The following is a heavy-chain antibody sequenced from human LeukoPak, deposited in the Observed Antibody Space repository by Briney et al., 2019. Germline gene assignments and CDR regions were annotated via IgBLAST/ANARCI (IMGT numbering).Heavy chain of an antibody. CDR3: AKEHDYTNAAPEWGFDS. D-gene: IGHD2-2*02. CDR1: GFTFSVYA. Sequence: GGSLRLSCAASGFTFSVYAMSWVRPAPGKGLEWVSGISGSSSHTKDADFVRGRFTIYRDNSRNTLFLQLNSLTAEDTAVYYCAKEHDYTNAAPEWGFDSWGQGSLVIVSS. J-gene: IGHJ4*02. CDR2: ISGSSSHT. V-gene: IGHV3-23*01.